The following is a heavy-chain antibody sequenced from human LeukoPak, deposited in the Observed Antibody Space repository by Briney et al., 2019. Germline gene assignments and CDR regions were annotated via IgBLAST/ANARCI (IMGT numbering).Heavy chain of an antibody. Sequence: SETLSLTCTVSGGSISSYYWSWIRQPPGKGLEWIGEINHSGSTNYNPSLKSRVTISVDTSKNQFSLKLSSVTAADTAVYYCARGLGEYYFDYWGQGTLVTVSS. J-gene: IGHJ4*02. CDR3: ARGLGEYYFDY. CDR1: GGSISSYY. D-gene: IGHD3-16*01. CDR2: INHSGST. V-gene: IGHV4-34*01.